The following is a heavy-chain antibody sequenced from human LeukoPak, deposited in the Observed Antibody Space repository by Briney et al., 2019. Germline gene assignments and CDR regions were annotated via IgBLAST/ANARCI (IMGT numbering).Heavy chain of an antibody. J-gene: IGHJ4*02. CDR1: GFTFSSYA. CDR3: ATDMVIDGYFDY. Sequence: GGSLRLSCAASGFTFSSYAMSWVRQAPGKGLEWVSAISGSGAVTYYAHSVKGRLTISRDNSKNTLYVQMNSLRAEDTAVYYCATDMVIDGYFDYWGQGALVTVSS. V-gene: IGHV3-23*01. CDR2: ISGSGAVT. D-gene: IGHD2-21*01.